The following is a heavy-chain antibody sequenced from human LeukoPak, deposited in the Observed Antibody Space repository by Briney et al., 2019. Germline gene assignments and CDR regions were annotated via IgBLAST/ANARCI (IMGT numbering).Heavy chain of an antibody. V-gene: IGHV4-4*02. CDR3: AREAYAGRYGWFGS. CDR1: GGSISSSDR. Sequence: SETLSLTCAVSGGSISSSDRWCWVRQPPGKGLEWIGEIHHSGSTNYNPSLKSRVTISVDKSKNQFSLKLSSMTAADTAVYYCAREAYAGRYGWFGSWGQGTLVTVSS. CDR2: IHHSGST. J-gene: IGHJ5*01. D-gene: IGHD1-26*01.